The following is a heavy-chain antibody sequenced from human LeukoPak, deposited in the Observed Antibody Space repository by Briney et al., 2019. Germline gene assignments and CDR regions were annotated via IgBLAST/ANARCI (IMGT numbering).Heavy chain of an antibody. CDR1: GFTFSNYW. D-gene: IGHD4-17*01. J-gene: IGHJ4*02. Sequence: GGSLRLSCAASGFTFSNYWMHWVRQAPGKGLAWVSRINSDGTSTTYADSVKGRVTISRDNAKSTLYLQMNSLRAEDTAVYYCARTNDDYAAFDYWGRGTLVTVSS. CDR2: INSDGTST. CDR3: ARTNDDYAAFDY. V-gene: IGHV3-74*03.